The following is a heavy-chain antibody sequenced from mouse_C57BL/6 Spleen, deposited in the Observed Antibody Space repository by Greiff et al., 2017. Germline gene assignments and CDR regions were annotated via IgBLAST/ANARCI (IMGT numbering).Heavy chain of an antibody. CDR1: GYAFTNYL. D-gene: IGHD1-1*01. Sequence: QVQLKQSGAELVRPGTSVKVSCKASGYAFTNYLIEWVKQRPGQGLEWIGVINPGSGGTNYNEKFKGKATLTADKSASTAYMQLSSLTSEDSAVYFCARRTTVVAKDYWGQGTTLTVAS. CDR3: ARRTTVVAKDY. J-gene: IGHJ2*01. V-gene: IGHV1-54*01. CDR2: INPGSGGT.